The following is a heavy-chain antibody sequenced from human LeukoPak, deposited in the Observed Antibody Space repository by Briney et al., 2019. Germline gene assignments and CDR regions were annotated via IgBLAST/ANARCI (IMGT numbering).Heavy chain of an antibody. CDR3: ARDRGTTMVRGVVQRGGFDK. J-gene: IGHJ4*02. CDR1: GFTFKTYN. Sequence: GGSLRLSCATSGFTFKTYNMNWVRQAPGKGLEWVAYISTSGATTHYAASLRGRFTISRDNADASLHLQMDSLRDDDSGVYFCARDRGTTMVRGVVQRGGFDKWGQGTLVAVAS. V-gene: IGHV3-48*02. D-gene: IGHD3-10*01. CDR2: ISTSGATT.